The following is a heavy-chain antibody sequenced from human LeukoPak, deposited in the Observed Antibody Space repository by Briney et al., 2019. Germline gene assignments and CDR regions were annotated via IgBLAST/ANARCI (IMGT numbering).Heavy chain of an antibody. J-gene: IGHJ4*02. V-gene: IGHV3-30*02. D-gene: IGHD3-10*01. CDR3: AKDLITYYYGSGSPRPVDY. CDR2: IRYDGSDK. Sequence: GGSLRLSCAASGFTFRTYGMHWVRQAPGKGLEWVASIRYDGSDKYYADAVKGRFTISRDNSKNTLYLRMNSLRAEDTAVYYCAKDLITYYYGSGSPRPVDYWGQGTLVTVSS. CDR1: GFTFRTYG.